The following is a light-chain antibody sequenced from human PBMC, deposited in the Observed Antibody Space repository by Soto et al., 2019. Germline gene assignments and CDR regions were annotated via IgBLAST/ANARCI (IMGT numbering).Light chain of an antibody. CDR3: QQYGSSPV. V-gene: IGKV3-20*01. CDR1: QSVSSSY. J-gene: IGKJ4*01. Sequence: EIVLTQSPGTLSLSPGERATLSCRASQSVSSSYLAWYQQKPGQAPRRLIYGASSRATGIPDRFTGSGSGTDFTFPSSVLEPEDFAVYYCQQYGSSPVFGGGTKVEIK. CDR2: GAS.